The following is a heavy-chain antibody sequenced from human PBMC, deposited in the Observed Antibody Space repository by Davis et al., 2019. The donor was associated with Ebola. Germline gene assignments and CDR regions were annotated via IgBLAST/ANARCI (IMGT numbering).Heavy chain of an antibody. Sequence: HTGGSLRLSCAASGFTFSSYWMHWVRQAPGKGLVWVSRINSDGCSTSYADSVKGRFTISRDNAKNTLYVQMNSLRAEDTAVYYCARGNRYCSGDTCANWLDPWGQGTLVTVSS. CDR1: GFTFSSYW. CDR2: INSDGCST. CDR3: ARGNRYCSGDTCANWLDP. J-gene: IGHJ5*02. V-gene: IGHV3-74*01. D-gene: IGHD2-15*01.